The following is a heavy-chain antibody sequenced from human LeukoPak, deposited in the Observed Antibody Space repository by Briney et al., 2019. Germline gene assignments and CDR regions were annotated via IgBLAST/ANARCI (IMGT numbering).Heavy chain of an antibody. J-gene: IGHJ6*03. D-gene: IGHD2-21*01. Sequence: PGGSLRLSCAASGFTLSSYAMSWVRQGPGKGLEWVSAISVSGNTYHADSVKGRFTISRDNSKNTLYLQMNSLRAEDTAVYYCSKSGGDHHYYYYYMDVWGKGTTVTVSS. CDR2: ISVSGNT. CDR1: GFTLSSYA. CDR3: SKSGGDHHYYYYYMDV. V-gene: IGHV3-23*01.